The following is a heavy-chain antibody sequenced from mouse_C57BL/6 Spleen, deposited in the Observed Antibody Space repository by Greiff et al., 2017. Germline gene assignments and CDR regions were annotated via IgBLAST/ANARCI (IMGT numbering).Heavy chain of an antibody. CDR1: GFTFSSYT. J-gene: IGHJ1*03. CDR2: ISGGGGNT. Sequence: DVMLVESGGGLVKPGGSLKLSCAASGFTFSSYTMSWVRQTPEKRLEWVATISGGGGNTYYPDSVKGRFTISRDNAKNTLYLQMSSLRSEDTALYYCARQGITTDFDVWGTGTTVTVSS. D-gene: IGHD1-1*01. V-gene: IGHV5-9*01. CDR3: ARQGITTDFDV.